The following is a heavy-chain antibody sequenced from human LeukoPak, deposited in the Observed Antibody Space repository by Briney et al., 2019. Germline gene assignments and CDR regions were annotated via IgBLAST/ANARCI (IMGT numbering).Heavy chain of an antibody. V-gene: IGHV3-23*01. Sequence: GGSLRLSCAASGFTFSSYAMSWVRQAPGKGLEWVSAISGSGGSTYYADSVKGRFTISRDNSKNTLYLQMNSLRAEDTAVYYCASLPSGVVVPAALDYWGQGTLVTVSS. CDR3: ASLPSGVVVPAALDY. J-gene: IGHJ4*02. CDR2: ISGSGGST. D-gene: IGHD2-2*01. CDR1: GFTFSSYA.